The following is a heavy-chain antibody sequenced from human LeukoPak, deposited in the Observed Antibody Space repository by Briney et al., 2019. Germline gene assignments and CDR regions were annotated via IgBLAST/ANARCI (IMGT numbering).Heavy chain of an antibody. Sequence: GGSLRLSCAASGFTFNNYWMSWVRQAPGKGPEWVANIKPDGSEKYYMDSVKGRFTISRDNAKNSLSLQMNSLRAEDTAVYYCARETTPDFSYYYMDVWGEGTTVTVSS. CDR3: ARETTPDFSYYYMDV. D-gene: IGHD1/OR15-1a*01. CDR2: IKPDGSEK. V-gene: IGHV3-7*01. CDR1: GFTFNNYW. J-gene: IGHJ6*03.